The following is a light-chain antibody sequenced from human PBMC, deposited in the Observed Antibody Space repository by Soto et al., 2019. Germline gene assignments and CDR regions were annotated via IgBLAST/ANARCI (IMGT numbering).Light chain of an antibody. CDR3: QQRSSWPPTIT. CDR2: DAS. V-gene: IGKV3-11*01. CDR1: QSVSTY. J-gene: IGKJ5*01. Sequence: IVLTQSPATLSLSPGERATLSCRSSQSVSTYLAWYQQRPGQAPRLLIYDASYRATDIPPRFSGSVSGTDFTLTISSLEPEEFAVYYCQQRSSWPPTITFGQGTRLEIK.